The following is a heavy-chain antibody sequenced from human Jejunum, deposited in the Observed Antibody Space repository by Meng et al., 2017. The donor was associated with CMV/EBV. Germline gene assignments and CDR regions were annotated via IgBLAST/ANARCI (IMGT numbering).Heavy chain of an antibody. J-gene: IGHJ4*02. Sequence: HWVRQAPGKGLECVAVISSDGKDRYYADFVKGRFTISRDNLKNTVSLQMDSLSPEDTATYYCARDGPYCSDGSCYSVYFFDHWGQGTRVTVSS. CDR3: ARDGPYCSDGSCYSVYFFDH. V-gene: IGHV3-30*04. D-gene: IGHD5-24*01. CDR2: ISSDGKDR.